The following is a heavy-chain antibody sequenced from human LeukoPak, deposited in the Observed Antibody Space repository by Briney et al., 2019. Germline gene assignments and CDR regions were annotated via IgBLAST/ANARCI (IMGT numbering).Heavy chain of an antibody. CDR2: ISPTGGST. CDR3: ARDSPGNSRPDAFDI. J-gene: IGHJ3*02. CDR1: GFTFSSYY. D-gene: IGHD4-23*01. V-gene: IGHV1-46*01. Sequence: ASVKVSCKASGFTFSSYYMHWVRQAPGQGLEWLGIISPTGGSTSYAQKFQGRVTMTRDTSTGTVYMELRRLTSEDTAIYYCARDSPGNSRPDAFDIWGQGTLVTVSS.